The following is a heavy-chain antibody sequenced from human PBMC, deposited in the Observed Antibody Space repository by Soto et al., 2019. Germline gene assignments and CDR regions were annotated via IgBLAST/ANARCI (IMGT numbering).Heavy chain of an antibody. CDR3: ARDHSGSSPYYFDY. V-gene: IGHV1-18*04. CDR2: ISAYNGNT. Sequence: ASVKVSCKASGYTFTSYGISWVRQAPGQGLEWMGWISAYNGNTNYAQRLQGRVTMTTDTSTSTAYMELRSLRSDDTAVYYCARDHSGSSPYYFDYWGQGTLVTVSS. J-gene: IGHJ4*02. CDR1: GYTFTSYG. D-gene: IGHD1-26*01.